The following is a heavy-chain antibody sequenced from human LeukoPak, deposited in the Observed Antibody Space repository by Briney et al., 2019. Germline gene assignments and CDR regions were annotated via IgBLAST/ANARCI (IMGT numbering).Heavy chain of an antibody. V-gene: IGHV6-1*01. CDR1: GDSVSSNSAA. D-gene: IGHD3-10*01. CDR2: TYYRSKWYN. Sequence: SQTLSLTCVISGDSVSSNSAAWSWIRQSPSRGLEWLGRTYYRSKWYNDYAVSVKSRITINPDTSKNQFSLQLNSVTPEDAAVCYCARGRGYYGSGSYPPPLYYFDYWGQGTLVTVSS. J-gene: IGHJ4*02. CDR3: ARGRGYYGSGSYPPPLYYFDY.